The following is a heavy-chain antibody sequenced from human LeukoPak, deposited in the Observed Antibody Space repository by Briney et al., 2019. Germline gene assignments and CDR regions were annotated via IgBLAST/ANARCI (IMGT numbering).Heavy chain of an antibody. CDR2: ISWNSGSI. CDR1: GFTFDDYA. V-gene: IGHV3-9*03. CDR3: CTQVTGDAFDI. Sequence: PGGSLRLSCAASGFTFDDYAMHWVRQAPGKGLEWVSGISWNSGSIGYADSVKGRFTISRDNAKNSLYLQMNSLRAEDMALYYCCTQVTGDAFDIWGQGTMVTVSS. J-gene: IGHJ3*02. D-gene: IGHD1-14*01.